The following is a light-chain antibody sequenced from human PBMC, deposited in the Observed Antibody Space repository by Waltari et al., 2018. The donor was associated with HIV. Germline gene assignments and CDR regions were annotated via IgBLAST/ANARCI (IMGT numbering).Light chain of an antibody. V-gene: IGKV3-20*01. Sequence: EIVLTQSPGTLSLSPGERATLSCRASQSVSSSYLAWYQQKPGQAPRLLIYGASSRATGIPDRFSGSGSGTEFTLTISRLEPEDFAVYYCQQYGGSPTYSFGPGTKLEIK. CDR1: QSVSSSY. CDR2: GAS. J-gene: IGKJ2*03. CDR3: QQYGGSPTYS.